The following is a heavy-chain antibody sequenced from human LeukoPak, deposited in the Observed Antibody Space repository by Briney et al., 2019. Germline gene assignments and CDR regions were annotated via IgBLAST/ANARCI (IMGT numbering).Heavy chain of an antibody. CDR3: ASTDYYDSSGYDY. CDR2: INHSGST. CDR1: GGSFSGDY. D-gene: IGHD3-22*01. Sequence: SETLSLTCAVYGGSFSGDYWSWIRQPPGKGLEWIGQINHSGSTNYNPSLKSRVTISVDTSKNQFSLKLSSVTAADTAVYYCASTDYYDSSGYDYWGQGTLVTVSS. V-gene: IGHV4-34*01. J-gene: IGHJ4*02.